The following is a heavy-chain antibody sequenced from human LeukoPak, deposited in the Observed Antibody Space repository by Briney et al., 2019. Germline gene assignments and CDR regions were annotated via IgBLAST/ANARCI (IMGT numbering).Heavy chain of an antibody. J-gene: IGHJ4*02. CDR1: RFTFSTYW. D-gene: IGHD5-18*01. CDR3: ARNYVDTRGSSYGTSDY. Sequence: GGSLRLSCAASRFTFSTYWMSWVRQAPGKGLEWVANIKEDGSQKYYVDSVKGRFTISRDNAKNSLYLQMNSLRAEDTAVYFCARNYVDTRGSSYGTSDYWGQGTLVTVFS. V-gene: IGHV3-7*01. CDR2: IKEDGSQK.